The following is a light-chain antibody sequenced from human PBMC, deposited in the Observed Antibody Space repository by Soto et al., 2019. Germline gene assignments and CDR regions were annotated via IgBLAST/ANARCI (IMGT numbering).Light chain of an antibody. CDR3: QQYNNWPPIT. CDR2: GAS. V-gene: IGKV3-15*01. Sequence: LTQSPGTLSLYPWERATLSCMASQTVRNNYLAWYQQKPGQAPRLLIYGASTRATGIPARFSGSGSGTEFTLTISSLQSEDFAVYFCQQYNNWPPITFGQGTRLEI. CDR1: QTVRNN. J-gene: IGKJ5*01.